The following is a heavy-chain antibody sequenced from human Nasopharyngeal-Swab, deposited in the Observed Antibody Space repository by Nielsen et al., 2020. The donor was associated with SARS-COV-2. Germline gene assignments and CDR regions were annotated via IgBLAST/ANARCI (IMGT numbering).Heavy chain of an antibody. CDR2: IYYSGST. V-gene: IGHV4-39*07. CDR1: GGSISSSSYY. D-gene: IGHD3-10*01. CDR3: ARDLRMVRGVMGAFDI. Sequence: SETLSLTCTVSGGSISSSSYYWGWIRQPPGKGVEWIGSIYYSGSTYYNPSLKSRVTISVDTSKNQFSLKLSSVTAADTAVYYCARDLRMVRGVMGAFDIWGQGTMVTVSS. J-gene: IGHJ3*02.